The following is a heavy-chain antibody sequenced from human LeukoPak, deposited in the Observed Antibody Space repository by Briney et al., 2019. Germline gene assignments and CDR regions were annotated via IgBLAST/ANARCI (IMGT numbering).Heavy chain of an antibody. J-gene: IGHJ5*02. Sequence: NPSETLSLTCAVYGGSLNGHYWSWIRQPPGKGLEWIGESGHRGGTKFNPSLKSRVTISADTSKNQFSLKMSSVTAADTAIYYCAKNGQSGFSFDPWGQGTLVTVSS. CDR3: AKNGQSGFSFDP. V-gene: IGHV4-34*01. CDR1: GGSLNGHY. CDR2: SGHRGGT. D-gene: IGHD2-8*01.